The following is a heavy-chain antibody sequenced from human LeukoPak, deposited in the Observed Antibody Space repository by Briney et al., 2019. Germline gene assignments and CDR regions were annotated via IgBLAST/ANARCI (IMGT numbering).Heavy chain of an antibody. J-gene: IGHJ4*02. CDR3: ARDRDYYNYFEY. CDR1: GFTLSRYW. Sequence: GGSLRLSCAASGFTLSRYWMSWVRQAPGKGLEWVANIKHDGGEKYYVDSVKGRFTISRDNAKNSLYLQMNSLRGEDTAVYYCARDRDYYNYFEYWGQGTLVTVSS. D-gene: IGHD3-10*01. CDR2: IKHDGGEK. V-gene: IGHV3-7*04.